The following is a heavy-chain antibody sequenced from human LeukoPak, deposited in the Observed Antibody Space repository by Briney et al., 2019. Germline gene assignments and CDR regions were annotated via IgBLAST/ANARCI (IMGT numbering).Heavy chain of an antibody. J-gene: IGHJ4*02. D-gene: IGHD3-16*02. CDR2: IIAFYGKA. CDR3: ARDRPPCYDCVWGCYRAGTDY. Sequence: ASVKVSCKASGCTFTSYGISWVRQAHGQGLEWMGWIIAFYGKANYAQKLQGRVTMTTDTSTCTAYMELRSLRAVDTAVYYCARDRPPCYDCVWGCYRAGTDYWGQGTLVTVSS. CDR1: GCTFTSYG. V-gene: IGHV1-18*04.